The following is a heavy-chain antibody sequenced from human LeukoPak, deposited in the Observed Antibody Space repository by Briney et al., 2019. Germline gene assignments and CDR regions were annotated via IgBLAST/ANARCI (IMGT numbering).Heavy chain of an antibody. CDR1: GYTFTGYY. V-gene: IGHV1-2*02. J-gene: IGHJ4*02. D-gene: IGHD1-26*01. CDR3: GRDQGAY. CDR2: INSNSGGT. Sequence: ASVKVSCKASGYTFTGYYIHWVWQAPGQGLEWMGRINSNSGGTDYAQKFQGRFTMTRDTSISTAYMELSRLTSDDTAVYYCGRDQGAYWGQGTLVTVSS.